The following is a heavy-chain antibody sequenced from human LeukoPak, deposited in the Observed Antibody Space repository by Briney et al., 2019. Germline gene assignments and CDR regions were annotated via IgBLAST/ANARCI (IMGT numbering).Heavy chain of an antibody. D-gene: IGHD3-3*01. V-gene: IGHV1-18*01. CDR1: GYTFTRYG. Sequence: ASVKVSCKTSGYTFTRYGISWVRQAPGQGPEWMGWISVYNGYSNYAQKFQGRLTVTTGTSTSTAYMELRSLRFDDTAVYYCARDLRELPIAIFGVVSPTCFDHWGQGTPVTVSS. CDR2: ISVYNGYS. CDR3: ARDLRELPIAIFGVVSPTCFDH. J-gene: IGHJ4*02.